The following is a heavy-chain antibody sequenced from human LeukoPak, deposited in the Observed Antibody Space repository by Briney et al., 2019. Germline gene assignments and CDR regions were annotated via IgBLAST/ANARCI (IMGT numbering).Heavy chain of an antibody. V-gene: IGHV1-46*01. J-gene: IGHJ4*02. CDR3: ATYPGPVIQGSFDY. Sequence: GASVKVSCKASGYAFTNYYMSWVRQAPGQGPEWMGAIDPSSGDTQFAPKFEGRVTVTADTSTSTVYMEMNSLRSDDTAMYYCATYPGPVIQGSFDYWGQGTLVTVSS. CDR1: GYAFTNYY. D-gene: IGHD5-18*01. CDR2: IDPSSGDT.